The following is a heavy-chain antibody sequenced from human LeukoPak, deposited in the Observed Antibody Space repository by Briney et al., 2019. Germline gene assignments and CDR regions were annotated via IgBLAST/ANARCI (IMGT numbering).Heavy chain of an antibody. J-gene: IGHJ4*02. CDR3: ARDLDGYNSIDY. Sequence: SETLSLTCTVSGGSISSGDYYWSWIRQPPGKGLEWIGYIYYSGSTYYNPSLKSRVTISVDTSKNQFSLKLSSVTAADTAVYYCARDLDGYNSIDYWGQGTLVTVSS. D-gene: IGHD5-24*01. CDR2: IYYSGST. V-gene: IGHV4-30-4*01. CDR1: GGSISSGDYY.